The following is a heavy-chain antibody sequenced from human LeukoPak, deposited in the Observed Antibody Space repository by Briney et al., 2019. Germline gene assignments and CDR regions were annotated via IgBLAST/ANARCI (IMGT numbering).Heavy chain of an antibody. D-gene: IGHD2-15*01. J-gene: IGHJ4*02. Sequence: SVKVSCKASGYTFTSYYMHWVRQAPGQGLEWMGIINPSGGSTSYAQKFQGRVTMTREMSTSTVYMELGSLISEDTAVYYCARDYCSGGSCYSRGGAGPFDYWGQGTLVTVSS. CDR1: GYTFTSYY. CDR2: INPSGGST. V-gene: IGHV1-46*01. CDR3: ARDYCSGGSCYSRGGAGPFDY.